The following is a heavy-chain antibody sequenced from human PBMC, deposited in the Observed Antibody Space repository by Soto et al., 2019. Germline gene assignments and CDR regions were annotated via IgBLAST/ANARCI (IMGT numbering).Heavy chain of an antibody. J-gene: IGHJ4*02. CDR2: IYHSGST. V-gene: IGHV4-30-2*01. D-gene: IGHD4-17*01. CDR3: ASGLVTTLHY. Sequence: SETLSLTCAVSGGSISSGGYSWSWIRQPPGKGLEWIGYIYHSGSTYYNPSLKSRVTISVDRSKNQLSLKLSSVTAADTAVYYCASGLVTTLHYWGQGTLVTSPQ. CDR1: GGSISSGGYS.